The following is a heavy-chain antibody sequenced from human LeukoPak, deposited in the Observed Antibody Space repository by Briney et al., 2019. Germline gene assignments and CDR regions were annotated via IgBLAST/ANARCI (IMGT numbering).Heavy chain of an antibody. Sequence: SETLSLTCTVPGGSISSYYWSWIRQPPGKGLEWIGYIYYSGSTNYNPSLKSRVTISVDTSKNQFSLKLSSVTAADTAVYYCARDGNCSGGSCYSGAFDIWGQGTMVTVSS. CDR1: GGSISSYY. V-gene: IGHV4-59*01. D-gene: IGHD2-15*01. CDR3: ARDGNCSGGSCYSGAFDI. J-gene: IGHJ3*02. CDR2: IYYSGST.